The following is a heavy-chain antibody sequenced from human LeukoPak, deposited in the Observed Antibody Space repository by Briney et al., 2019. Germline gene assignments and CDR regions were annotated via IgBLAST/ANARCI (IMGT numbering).Heavy chain of an antibody. Sequence: GESLKISCKGSGYSFTTYWIGWVRQAPGQGLEWMGWINPNSGGTNYAQKFQGRVTMTRDTSISTAYMELSRLRSDDTAVYYCAYCSSWYVSNFDYWGQGTLVTVSS. CDR3: AYCSSWYVSNFDY. J-gene: IGHJ4*02. V-gene: IGHV1-2*02. D-gene: IGHD6-13*01. CDR2: INPNSGGT. CDR1: GYSFTTYW.